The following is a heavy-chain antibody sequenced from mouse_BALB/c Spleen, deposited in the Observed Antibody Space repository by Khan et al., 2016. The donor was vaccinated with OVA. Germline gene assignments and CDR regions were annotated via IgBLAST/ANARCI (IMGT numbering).Heavy chain of an antibody. CDR1: GYTFTDYV. CDR2: IYPGSDST. V-gene: IGHV1-77*01. D-gene: IGHD4-1*01. Sequence: QVQLQQSGPELVKPGASVKMSCKASGYTFTDYVMNWVKQRNGQGLEWIGQIYPGSDSTNYNEKFKGKATLTADRSSSTAYMQLSNLTYEDSAVYFCARAGWDVFAYWGQGTLVTVSA. J-gene: IGHJ3*01. CDR3: ARAGWDVFAY.